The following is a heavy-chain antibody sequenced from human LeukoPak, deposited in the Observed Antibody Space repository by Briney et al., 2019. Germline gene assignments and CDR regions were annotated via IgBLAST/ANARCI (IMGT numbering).Heavy chain of an antibody. CDR3: ARDSISWTHYYYYCMDV. CDR1: GYTFTVYY. CDR2: INTNSGGT. V-gene: IGHV1-2*02. D-gene: IGHD6-13*01. Sequence: ASVTVSFTASGYTFTVYYMHWVRQAPGQGLEWMGWINTNSGGTNYAQKFQGRVTMTRDTSISTAYMELSRLRSDDTAVYYCARDSISWTHYYYYCMDVWGQGTTVTVSS. J-gene: IGHJ6*02.